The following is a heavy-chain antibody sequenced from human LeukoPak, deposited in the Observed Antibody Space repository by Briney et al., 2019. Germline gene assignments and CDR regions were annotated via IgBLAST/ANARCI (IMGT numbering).Heavy chain of an antibody. CDR1: GYTFTGYY. D-gene: IGHD2-8*01. CDR3: AREGRMGLWFDP. CDR2: IDTDTGNP. J-gene: IGHJ5*02. V-gene: IGHV7-4-1*02. Sequence: ASVKVSCKASGYTFTGYYMHWVRQAPGQGLEWMGWIDTDTGNPTYAQGFTGRFVFSLDISASTAYLQISSLKAEDTAVYYCAREGRMGLWFDPWGQGTLVTVSS.